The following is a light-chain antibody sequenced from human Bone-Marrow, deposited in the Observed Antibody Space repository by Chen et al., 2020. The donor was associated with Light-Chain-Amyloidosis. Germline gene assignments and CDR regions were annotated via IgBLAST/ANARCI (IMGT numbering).Light chain of an antibody. Sequence: QSVLTQSSSASGTPGQRVTISCSGSSSNIGSSYVSWYQHFPGTAPKLLIYRNNQRPSGVPDRLSGSKSDTSASLAISGLRSEDEADYYWAAWDDSLSGPVFGGGTKLTVL. CDR1: SSNIGSSY. CDR3: AAWDDSLSGPV. CDR2: RNN. V-gene: IGLV1-47*01. J-gene: IGLJ3*02.